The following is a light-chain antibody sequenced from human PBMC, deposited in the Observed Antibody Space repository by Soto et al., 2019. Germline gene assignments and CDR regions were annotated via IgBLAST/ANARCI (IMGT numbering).Light chain of an antibody. CDR3: TSYTGSRTHVV. J-gene: IGLJ2*01. Sequence: QSALTQPASMSGSPGQSITISCTGTSSDVGGYNFVSWYQQHPGKAPKLMIYDVTNRPSGVSDRFSGSKSGTTASLTISGLQADDEADYYCTSYTGSRTHVVFGGGTELTVL. V-gene: IGLV2-14*03. CDR2: DVT. CDR1: SSDVGGYNF.